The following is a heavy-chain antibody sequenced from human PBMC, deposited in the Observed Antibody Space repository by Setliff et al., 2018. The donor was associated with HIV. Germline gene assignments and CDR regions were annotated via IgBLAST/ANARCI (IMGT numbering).Heavy chain of an antibody. Sequence: GSLRLSCAASGFTFRLYGMHWVRRAPGKGLEWVASIEFDGKNEYYAESVKGRFTISRDNSKSTVYLQMNSVTPEDSAMYYCAKDLRGPRRVTSRGPTGDAFDIWGQGTMVTVSS. J-gene: IGHJ3*02. CDR3: AKDLRGPRRVTSRGPTGDAFDI. CDR1: GFTFRLYG. CDR2: IEFDGKNE. V-gene: IGHV3-30*02. D-gene: IGHD4-17*01.